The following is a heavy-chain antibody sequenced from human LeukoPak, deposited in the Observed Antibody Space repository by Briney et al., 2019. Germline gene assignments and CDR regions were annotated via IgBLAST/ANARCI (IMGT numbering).Heavy chain of an antibody. D-gene: IGHD4-17*01. V-gene: IGHV3-48*01. CDR1: GFTLRSHN. CDR2: ITPSSDVI. CDR3: ERDVTTVIGGNFDF. J-gene: IGHJ4*02. Sequence: GGSLRLSCAASGFTLRSHNMNWVRQAPGKGLEWVSHITPSSDVISYADSVKGRLTISRDNAKNSLFLQMNSLRPDDTAVYYCERDVTTVIGGNFDFWGQGTLVSVSS.